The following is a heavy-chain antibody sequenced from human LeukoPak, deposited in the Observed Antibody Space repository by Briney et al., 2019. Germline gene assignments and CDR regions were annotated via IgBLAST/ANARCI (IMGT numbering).Heavy chain of an antibody. CDR2: ISSSGSTI. V-gene: IGHV3-21*04. J-gene: IGHJ4*02. CDR3: ARGLGYSCGWYIGY. Sequence: GGSLRLSCAASGFTFSSYNMDWVRQAPGKGLEWVASISSSGSTIYYADSVKGRFTISRDNAKNSLYLQMNSLRAEDTAVYYCARGLGYSCGWYIGYWGQGTLVTVSS. CDR1: GFTFSSYN. D-gene: IGHD6-19*01.